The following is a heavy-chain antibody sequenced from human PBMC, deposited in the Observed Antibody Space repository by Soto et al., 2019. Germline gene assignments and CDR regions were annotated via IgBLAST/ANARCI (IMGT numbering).Heavy chain of an antibody. V-gene: IGHV3-23*01. CDR3: AKETAIVGEPCFDY. J-gene: IGHJ4*02. CDR1: GFTFSNYA. Sequence: EVQLLESGGGLVQPGGSLRLSCAASGFTFSNYAVSWVRQAPGKGLEWVSGISGGGDGTYYADSVKGRFTISRDNSKKPLYLQMNSLRAEDTAVYYCAKETAIVGEPCFDYWGQGTLVTVSS. D-gene: IGHD1-26*01. CDR2: ISGGGDGT.